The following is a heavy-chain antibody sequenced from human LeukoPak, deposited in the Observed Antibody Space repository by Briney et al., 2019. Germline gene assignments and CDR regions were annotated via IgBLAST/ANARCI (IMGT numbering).Heavy chain of an antibody. CDR1: GGSISSSSYY. V-gene: IGHV4-39*07. J-gene: IGHJ5*02. D-gene: IGHD6-6*01. Sequence: SETLSLTCTVSGGSISSSSYYWSWIRQPPGKGLEWIGEINHSGSTNYNPSLKSRVTISVDTSKNQFSLKLSSVTAADTAVYYCARARLAARRTNWFDPWGQGTLVTVSS. CDR2: INHSGST. CDR3: ARARLAARRTNWFDP.